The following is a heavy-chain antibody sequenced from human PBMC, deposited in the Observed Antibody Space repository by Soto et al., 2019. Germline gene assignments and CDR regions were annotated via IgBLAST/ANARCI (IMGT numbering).Heavy chain of an antibody. J-gene: IGHJ4*02. CDR1: GYSFTSYW. CDR2: IYPGDSDT. D-gene: IGHD3-10*01. V-gene: IGHV5-51*01. Sequence: PXESLTISGKGSGYSFTSYWIGLVRQMPGKGLEWMGIIYPGDSDTRYSPSFQGQVTISANKSISTAYLQWSSLKASDTAMYYCASRYYYGSGSYYNAQFDYWGQGTLVTVSS. CDR3: ASRYYYGSGSYYNAQFDY.